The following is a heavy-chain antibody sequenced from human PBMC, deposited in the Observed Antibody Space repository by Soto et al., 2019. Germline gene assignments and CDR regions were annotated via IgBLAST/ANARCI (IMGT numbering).Heavy chain of an antibody. CDR2: IYSGGST. V-gene: IGHV3-53*01. Sequence: GGSLRLSCAASGFTVSSNYMSWVRQAPGKGLEWVSVIYSGGSTYYADSVKGRFTISRDNSKNTLYLQMNSLRAEDTAVYYCAREQWYYDSSGYSDYWGQGTLVTVSS. CDR1: GFTVSSNY. D-gene: IGHD3-22*01. CDR3: AREQWYYDSSGYSDY. J-gene: IGHJ4*02.